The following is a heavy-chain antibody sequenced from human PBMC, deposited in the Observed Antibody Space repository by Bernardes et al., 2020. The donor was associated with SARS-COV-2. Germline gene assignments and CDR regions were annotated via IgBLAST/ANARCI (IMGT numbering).Heavy chain of an antibody. CDR3: ARGGPSSKYFDS. Sequence: SETLSLTCSVSGGSVSSFENYWSWIRQPPGKGLEWIGYIPYSGTTNYNPSLKSRVTISVDMSNNHFSLSLTSVTAADTAIYYCARGGPSSKYFDSWGQGTLVTVSS. V-gene: IGHV4-61*03. CDR2: IPYSGTT. J-gene: IGHJ4*02. CDR1: GGSVSSFENY. D-gene: IGHD2-15*01.